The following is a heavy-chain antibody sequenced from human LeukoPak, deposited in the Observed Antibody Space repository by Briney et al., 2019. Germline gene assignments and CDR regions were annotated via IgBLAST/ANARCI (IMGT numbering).Heavy chain of an antibody. CDR3: AKEWPWENFYYGMNV. V-gene: IGHV3-30*18. Sequence: PGGSLRLSCAASGSSFSNYGMHWVRQAPGKGLEWVAIISYDGSNKYHADSVKGRFTISRDNSKKTLYLQMNSLGAEDTAVYYCAKEWPWENFYYGMNVWGQGTTVTVSS. CDR1: GSSFSNYG. J-gene: IGHJ6*02. D-gene: IGHD1-26*01. CDR2: ISYDGSNK.